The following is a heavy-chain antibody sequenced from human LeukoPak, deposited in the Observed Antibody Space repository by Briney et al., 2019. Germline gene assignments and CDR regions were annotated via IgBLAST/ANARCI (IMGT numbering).Heavy chain of an antibody. CDR1: GFTFSSYW. J-gene: IGHJ6*02. D-gene: IGHD6-19*01. V-gene: IGHV3-7*01. CDR2: IKQDGSEK. Sequence: GGSLRLSCAASGFTFSSYWMSWVRQAPGKGLEWVANIKQDGSEKYYVDSVKGRFTISRDNAKNSLYLQMNSLRAEDTAVYYCARGGHSSGWYYYYYGMDVWGQGTTVTVSS. CDR3: ARGGHSSGWYYYYYGMDV.